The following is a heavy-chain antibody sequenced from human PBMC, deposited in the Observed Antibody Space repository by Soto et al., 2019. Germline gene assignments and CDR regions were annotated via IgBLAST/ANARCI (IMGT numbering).Heavy chain of an antibody. Sequence: GASVKVSCKASGGTFSSYAISWVRQAPGQGLEWMGGIIPIFGTANYAQKFQGRVTITADESTSTAYMELSSLRSEDTAVYYCARDRSVVVVAAPTYYYYGMDVWGQGTTVTAP. V-gene: IGHV1-69*13. D-gene: IGHD2-15*01. J-gene: IGHJ6*02. CDR3: ARDRSVVVVAAPTYYYYGMDV. CDR1: GGTFSSYA. CDR2: IIPIFGTA.